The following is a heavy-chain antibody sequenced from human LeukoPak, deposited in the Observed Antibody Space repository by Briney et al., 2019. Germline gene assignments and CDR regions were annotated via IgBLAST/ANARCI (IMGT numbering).Heavy chain of an antibody. Sequence: GGSLRLSCAASGFTFSSYSKNWVRQAPGKGLEWVSSITSSSYIYYADSVKGRFTISRDNAKNSLYLQMNSLRAEDTAVYYCARDLVLYGDYWGQGTLVTVSS. CDR1: GFTFSSYS. CDR3: ARDLVLYGDY. D-gene: IGHD4-17*01. J-gene: IGHJ4*02. CDR2: ITSSSYI. V-gene: IGHV3-21*01.